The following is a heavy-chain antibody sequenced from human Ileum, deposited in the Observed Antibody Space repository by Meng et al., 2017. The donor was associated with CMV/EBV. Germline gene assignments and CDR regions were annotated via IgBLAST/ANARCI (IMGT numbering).Heavy chain of an antibody. V-gene: IGHV3-7*01. CDR1: GFTFSSYC. CDR2: IKQDGSKK. Sequence: GGPLRLSCAASGFTFSSYCMSWVRQAPGKGLEWVANIKQDGSKKDYVDSVKGRFTISRDNAKNSLYLQMNSLRAEDTAVYYCASDDYDILTGDAFDIWGQGTMVTVSS. J-gene: IGHJ3*02. D-gene: IGHD3-9*01. CDR3: ASDDYDILTGDAFDI.